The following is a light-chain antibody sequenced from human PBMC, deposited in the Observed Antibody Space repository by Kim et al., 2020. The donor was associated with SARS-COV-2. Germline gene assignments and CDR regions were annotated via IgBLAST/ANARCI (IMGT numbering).Light chain of an antibody. CDR1: SSDIGAYDY. J-gene: IGLJ1*01. CDR2: DVT. Sequence: QSVVTQPASVSGSPGQSITISCTGTSSDIGAYDYVSWYQQHPGKAPKLMIFDVTNRPSGVSNRFSGSKSDNTASLTISGLQPEDEADYYCSSFTSSGTPSFGTGTKVTVL. CDR3: SSFTSSGTPS. V-gene: IGLV2-14*03.